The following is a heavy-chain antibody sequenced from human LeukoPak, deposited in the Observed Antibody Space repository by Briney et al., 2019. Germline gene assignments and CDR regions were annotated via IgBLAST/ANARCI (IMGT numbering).Heavy chain of an antibody. Sequence: SETLSLTCTVSGGSISSYYWNWIRQPPGKGLEWIGYIYYSGSTNYNPSLKSRVTISVDTSKNQFSLRLSSVTAADTAVYYCAEGTGYDPFDYWGQGTLVTVSS. J-gene: IGHJ4*02. CDR3: AEGTGYDPFDY. D-gene: IGHD2-15*01. CDR2: IYYSGST. V-gene: IGHV4-59*01. CDR1: GGSISSYY.